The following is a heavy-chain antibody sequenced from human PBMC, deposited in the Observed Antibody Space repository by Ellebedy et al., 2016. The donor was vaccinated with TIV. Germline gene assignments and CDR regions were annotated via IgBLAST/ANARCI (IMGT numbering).Heavy chain of an antibody. J-gene: IGHJ4*02. CDR2: IYYSGST. Sequence: SETLSLXXTVSGGSISSSSYYWGWIRQPPGKGLEWIGSIYYSGSTYYNPSLKSRVTISVDTSKNQFSLKLSSVTAADTAVYYCARLFMTTVTHFDYWGQGTLVTVSS. D-gene: IGHD4-17*01. V-gene: IGHV4-39*07. CDR1: GGSISSSSYY. CDR3: ARLFMTTVTHFDY.